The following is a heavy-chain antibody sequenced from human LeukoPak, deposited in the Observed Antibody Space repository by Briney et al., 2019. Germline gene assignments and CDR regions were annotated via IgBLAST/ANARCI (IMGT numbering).Heavy chain of an antibody. CDR2: FDPEDGET. Sequence: EASVKVSCKVSGYTLTELSMHWVRQAPGKGLEWMGGFDPEDGETIYAQKFQGRVTMTEDTSTDTAYMELSSLRSEDTAVYYCATGYSSSWYDSYYYYYGMDVWGQGTTVTVSS. CDR3: ATGYSSSWYDSYYYYYGMDV. V-gene: IGHV1-24*01. D-gene: IGHD6-13*01. CDR1: GYTLTELS. J-gene: IGHJ6*02.